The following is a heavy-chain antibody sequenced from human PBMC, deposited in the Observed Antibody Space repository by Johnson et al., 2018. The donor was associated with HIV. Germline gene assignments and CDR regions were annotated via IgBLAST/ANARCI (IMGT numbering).Heavy chain of an antibody. V-gene: IGHV3-30-3*01. J-gene: IGHJ3*02. D-gene: IGHD6-19*01. CDR1: GFTFSSYA. CDR3: ARDGGAVASRGFDI. Sequence: QVQLVESGGGVVQPGRSLRLSCAASGFTFSSYAMHWVRQAPGKGLEWVAVISYDGSNKYYADAVKGRFTISRDNSKNTLYLQMNSLRAEDTAVYYCARDGGAVASRGFDIWGQGTMVTVSS. CDR2: ISYDGSNK.